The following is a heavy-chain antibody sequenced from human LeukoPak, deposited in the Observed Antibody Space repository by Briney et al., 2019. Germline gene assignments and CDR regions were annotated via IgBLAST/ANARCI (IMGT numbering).Heavy chain of an antibody. Sequence: GGSLRLSCAASGFTFSSYGMHWVRQAPGKGLEWVSAISGSGGSTYYADSVKGRFTISRDNSKNTLYLQMNSLRAEDTAVYYCAKATPGGSCPLDWGQGTLVTVSS. CDR3: AKATPGGSCPLD. J-gene: IGHJ4*02. CDR1: GFTFSSYG. V-gene: IGHV3-23*01. D-gene: IGHD2-15*01. CDR2: ISGSGGST.